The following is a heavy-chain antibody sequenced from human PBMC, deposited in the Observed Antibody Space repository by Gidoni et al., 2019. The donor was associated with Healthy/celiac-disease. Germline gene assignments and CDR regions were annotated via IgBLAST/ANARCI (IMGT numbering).Heavy chain of an antibody. J-gene: IGHJ6*03. Sequence: QVQLQESGPGLVKPSETLSLTCPVSGGSISSYYWSWIRQPPGKGLEWIGYIYYSGSTNYNPSLKSRVTISVDTSKNQFSLKLSSVTAADTAVYYCARRRVPAANYMDVWGKGTTVTVSS. V-gene: IGHV4-59*01. CDR1: GGSISSYY. CDR2: IYYSGST. CDR3: ARRRVPAANYMDV. D-gene: IGHD2-2*01.